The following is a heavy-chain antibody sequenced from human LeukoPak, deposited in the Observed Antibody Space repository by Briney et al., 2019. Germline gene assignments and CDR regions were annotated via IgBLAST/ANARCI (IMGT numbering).Heavy chain of an antibody. D-gene: IGHD2-21*02. CDR1: GFTFRSYG. J-gene: IGHJ4*02. Sequence: GGSLRLSCAASGFTFRSYGMHWVRQAPGKGLEWVALISSDGSNIFYKDSVKGRFTISRDNSKNTLYLQMDSLRAEDTALYYCAKEFFAYCRGDCYSDFWGQGTLVTVSS. CDR3: AKEFFAYCRGDCYSDF. V-gene: IGHV3-30*18. CDR2: ISSDGSNI.